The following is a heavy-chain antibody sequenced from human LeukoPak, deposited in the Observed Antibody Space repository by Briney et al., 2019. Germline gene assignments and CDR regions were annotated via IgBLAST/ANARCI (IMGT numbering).Heavy chain of an antibody. CDR3: AKDRCSNGIGCYYYYMDV. Sequence: GGSLRLSCAGSGFTFSSYWMHWVRQAPGKGLVWVSRISTDASGTTYADSVKGRFTISRDSSKNILYLQMNSLRAEDTAVYYCAKDRCSNGIGCYYYYMDVWGKGTTVTISS. D-gene: IGHD2-8*01. CDR2: ISTDASGT. CDR1: GFTFSSYW. V-gene: IGHV3-74*01. J-gene: IGHJ6*03.